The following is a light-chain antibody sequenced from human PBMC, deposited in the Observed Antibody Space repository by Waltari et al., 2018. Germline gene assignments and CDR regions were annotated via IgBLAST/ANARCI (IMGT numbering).Light chain of an antibody. Sequence: QSVLTQPPSVSGAPGQRVTISCTGSSSNLGAGYDVHWYQHLPAKAPKRLSYGNNNRPAGVPDRFSGSRSGTAASLAITGLRAEDEADYYCQSYDTDVSGSSVVFGGGTKLTVL. V-gene: IGLV1-40*01. CDR1: SSNLGAGYD. CDR2: GNN. CDR3: QSYDTDVSGSSVV. J-gene: IGLJ2*01.